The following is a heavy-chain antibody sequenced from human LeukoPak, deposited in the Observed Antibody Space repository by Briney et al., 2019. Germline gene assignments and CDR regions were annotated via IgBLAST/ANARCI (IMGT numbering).Heavy chain of an antibody. CDR1: GGAISSSNW. CDR2: IYHSGST. D-gene: IGHD5-18*01. J-gene: IGHJ4*02. CDR3: ARGTWIQLWFYFDY. V-gene: IGHV4-4*02. Sequence: SGTLSLTCAVSGGAISSSNWWSWVRQPPGKGLEWIGEIYHSGSTNYNPSLKSRVTISVDKSKNQFSLKLSSVTAADTAVYYCARGTWIQLWFYFDYWGQGTLVTVSS.